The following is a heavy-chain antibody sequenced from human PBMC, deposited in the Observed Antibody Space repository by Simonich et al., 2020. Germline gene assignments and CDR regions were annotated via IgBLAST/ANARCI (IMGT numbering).Heavy chain of an antibody. CDR2: IWYDGRNK. J-gene: IGHJ6*04. V-gene: IGHV3-33*01. CDR1: GFTFSSYG. D-gene: IGHD2-8*01. Sequence: QVQLVESGGGVVQPGRSLRLSCAASGFTFSSYGMHWVRQAPGKGLEWGEMIWYDGRNKNYADSVKGRFTISRDNSKNTLYLQMNSRRAEDTAVYYCARDRCTNGVCLDVWGKGTTVTVSS. CDR3: ARDRCTNGVCLDV.